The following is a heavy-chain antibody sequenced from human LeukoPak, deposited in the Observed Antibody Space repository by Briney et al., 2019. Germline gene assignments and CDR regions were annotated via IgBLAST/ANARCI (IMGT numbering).Heavy chain of an antibody. Sequence: GGSLRLSCAPSGFTVSSNYMNWVRQAPGKGLEWISVIYSSGRTYYADAVKGRFTISTDKSKNTLSLQMNSLRADDTAVYYCARGLYDSGTYYPFYFDSWGEGTLVSVSS. J-gene: IGHJ4*02. V-gene: IGHV3-66*02. CDR2: IYSSGRT. D-gene: IGHD3-10*01. CDR3: ARGLYDSGTYYPFYFDS. CDR1: GFTVSSNY.